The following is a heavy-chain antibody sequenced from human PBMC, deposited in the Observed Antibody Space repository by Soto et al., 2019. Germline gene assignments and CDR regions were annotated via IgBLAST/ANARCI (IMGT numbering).Heavy chain of an antibody. D-gene: IGHD2-15*01. V-gene: IGHV1-69*01. CDR1: GYTLTSYG. Sequence: VSCKASGYTLTSYGINWLRQAPGHGLEWMGGIVPLFGIPNYAQKFQGRLTITADEATSTAYMQLSSLRSDDTALYFCSTDRGEVNTFSCSGVDCYSTGAFDYWGPETLVTVSS. CDR2: IVPLFGIP. J-gene: IGHJ4*02. CDR3: STDRGEVNTFSCSGVDCYSTGAFDY.